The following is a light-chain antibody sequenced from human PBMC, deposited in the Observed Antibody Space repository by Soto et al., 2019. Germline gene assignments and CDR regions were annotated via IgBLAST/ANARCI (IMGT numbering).Light chain of an antibody. V-gene: IGLV2-8*01. Sequence: QSVLTQPPSASGSPGQSVTISCTGTSSDVGGYNYVSWYQQHPGKAPKLMIYEVSKRPSGVPDRFSGSKSGNTASLTVSGLQAEDEADYYCSSYAGSVLAFGGGTKVTVL. CDR3: SSYAGSVLA. CDR2: EVS. J-gene: IGLJ3*02. CDR1: SSDVGGYNY.